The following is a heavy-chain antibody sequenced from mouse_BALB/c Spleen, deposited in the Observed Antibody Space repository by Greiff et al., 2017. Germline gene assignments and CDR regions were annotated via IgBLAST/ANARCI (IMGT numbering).Heavy chain of an antibody. CDR2: IYPGDGDT. V-gene: IGHV1-80*01. D-gene: IGHD2-10*02. CDR3: ARRYGNSAWFAY. CDR1: GYAFSSYW. J-gene: IGHJ3*01. Sequence: VQLVESGAELVRPGSSVKISCKASGYAFSSYWMNWVKQRPGQGLEWIGQIYPGDGDTNYNGKFKGKATLTADKSSSTAYMQLSSLTSEDSAVYFCARRYGNSAWFAYWGQGTLVTVSA.